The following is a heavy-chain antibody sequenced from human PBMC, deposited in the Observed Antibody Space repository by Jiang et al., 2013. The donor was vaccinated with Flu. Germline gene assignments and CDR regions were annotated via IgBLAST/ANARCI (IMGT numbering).Heavy chain of an antibody. CDR3: ARRVNVSSWYFDL. V-gene: IGHV4-39*01. Sequence: WIGSLFSSGNTCYNSSLKSRVTISVDTSKNQFSLRLNSVTAADTALYYCARRVNVSSWYFDLWGRGTLVTVSS. CDR2: LFSSGNT. J-gene: IGHJ2*01. D-gene: IGHD5/OR15-5a*01.